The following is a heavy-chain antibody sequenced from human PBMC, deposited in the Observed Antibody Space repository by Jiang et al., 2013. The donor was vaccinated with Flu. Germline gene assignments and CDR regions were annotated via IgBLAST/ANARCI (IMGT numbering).Heavy chain of an antibody. CDR2: IYYSGST. Sequence: LTCTVSGGSISSSSYYWGWIRQPPGKGLEWIGSIYYSGSTYYNPSLKSRVTISVDTSKNQFSLKLSSVTAADTAVYYCATKGGDYIYYFDYWGQGTLVTVSS. J-gene: IGHJ4*02. CDR3: ATKGGDYIYYFDY. CDR1: GGSISSSSYY. V-gene: IGHV4-39*01. D-gene: IGHD4-17*01.